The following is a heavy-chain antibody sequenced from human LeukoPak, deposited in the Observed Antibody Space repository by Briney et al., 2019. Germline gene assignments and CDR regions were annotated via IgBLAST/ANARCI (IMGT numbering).Heavy chain of an antibody. CDR3: TRGPDSSSWYGLN. V-gene: IGHV1-8*01. D-gene: IGHD6-13*01. CDR1: GYTFTSFD. J-gene: IGHJ4*02. Sequence: GASVKVSCKASGYTFTSFDINWVRQATGQGLEWMGWMNPNSGHTGYAQKFHDRVTMTRNTSITTAYMELSSLRSEDTAVYYCTRGPDSSSWYGLNWGQGTLVTVSS. CDR2: MNPNSGHT.